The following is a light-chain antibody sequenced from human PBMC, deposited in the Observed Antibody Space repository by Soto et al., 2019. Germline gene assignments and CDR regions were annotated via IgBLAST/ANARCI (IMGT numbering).Light chain of an antibody. CDR1: SSNIGNNF. J-gene: IGLJ1*01. CDR2: DNN. Sequence: VLAQPPSVSAAPGQNVTISCSGSSSNIGNNFVTWYQQLPGTAPKLLIYDNNKRPSGIPDRFSGSQSGTSATLGITGLQTGDEAVYYCGSWDSSLTYVFGTGTKVTVL. CDR3: GSWDSSLTYV. V-gene: IGLV1-51*01.